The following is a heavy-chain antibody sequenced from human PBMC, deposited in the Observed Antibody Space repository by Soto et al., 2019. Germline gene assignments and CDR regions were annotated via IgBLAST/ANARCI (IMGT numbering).Heavy chain of an antibody. Sequence: RGSLRLSCAASGFTVSSNYMSWVRQAPGKGLEWVSVIYSGGSTYYADSVKGRFTISRDNSKNTLYLQMNSLRAEDTAVYYCARTTYYYDSSGLRGAFDIWGQGTMVTVSS. V-gene: IGHV3-66*01. CDR3: ARTTYYYDSSGLRGAFDI. J-gene: IGHJ3*02. CDR1: GFTVSSNY. D-gene: IGHD3-22*01. CDR2: IYSGGST.